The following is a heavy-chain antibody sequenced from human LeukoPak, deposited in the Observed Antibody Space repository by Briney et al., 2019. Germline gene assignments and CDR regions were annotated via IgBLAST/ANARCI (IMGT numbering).Heavy chain of an antibody. J-gene: IGHJ4*02. CDR3: ARDGGVGATIMNY. Sequence: ASVTVSCKASGGTFSSYAISWVRQAPGQGLEWMGGIIPIFGTANYAQKFQGRVTITADESTSTAYMELSSLRSEDTAVYYCARDGGVGATIMNYWGQGTLVTVSS. CDR2: IIPIFGTA. V-gene: IGHV1-69*01. D-gene: IGHD1-26*01. CDR1: GGTFSSYA.